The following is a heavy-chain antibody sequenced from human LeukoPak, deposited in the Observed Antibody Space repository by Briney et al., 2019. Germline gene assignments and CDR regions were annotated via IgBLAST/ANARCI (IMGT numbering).Heavy chain of an antibody. D-gene: IGHD3-9*01. CDR3: ARFRYDILTGYYKGGVGFDY. J-gene: IGHJ4*02. CDR2: INPNSGGT. CDR1: GYTFTGYY. V-gene: IGHV1-2*02. Sequence: ASVKVSCKASGYTFTGYYMHWVRQAPGQGLEWMGWINPNSGGTNYAQKFQGRVTMTRDTSISTAYMELSRLRSDDTAVYYCARFRYDILTGYYKGGVGFDYWGQGTLVTVSS.